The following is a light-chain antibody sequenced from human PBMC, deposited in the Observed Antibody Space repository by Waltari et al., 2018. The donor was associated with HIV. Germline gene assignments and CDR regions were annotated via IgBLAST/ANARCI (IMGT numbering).Light chain of an antibody. CDR2: DVT. Sequence: LTQPASVSGSPGQSVTISCTGTSSHFGLHNFVSWYQQYPGNVPKVIIYDVTSRPSGVPHRFSGSRSGNTASLTISGLQVDDEAVYYCSTHTTNDTLEFGGGTKLTVL. CDR3: STHTTNDTLE. J-gene: IGLJ2*01. CDR1: SSHFGLHNF. V-gene: IGLV2-14*03.